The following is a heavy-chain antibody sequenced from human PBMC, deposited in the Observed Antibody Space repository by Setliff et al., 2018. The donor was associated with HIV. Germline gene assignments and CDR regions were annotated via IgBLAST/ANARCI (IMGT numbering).Heavy chain of an antibody. V-gene: IGHV4-4*07. CDR1: GASLQSYY. Sequence: PSETLSLTCSVPGASLQSYYWSWIRQPAGKGLQWIGRIYYVGWSKYNPSLEDRVTMSVDTSNNQFSLSLRSVTAADTAIYYCARSIHGGGSEPFDTWGHGILVTVSS. D-gene: IGHD3-10*01. CDR2: IYYVGWS. J-gene: IGHJ5*01. CDR3: ARSIHGGGSEPFDT.